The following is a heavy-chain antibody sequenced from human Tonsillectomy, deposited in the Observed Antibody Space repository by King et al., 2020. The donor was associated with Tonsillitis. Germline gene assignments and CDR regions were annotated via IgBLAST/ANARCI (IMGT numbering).Heavy chain of an antibody. V-gene: IGHV4-38-2*02. CDR3: ARVKGYGGYIGPLDD. CDR1: GYSISSGFY. J-gene: IGHJ4*02. CDR2: IYHSGNT. Sequence: VQLQESGPGLVKPSETLSLPCTVSGYSISSGFYWGWIRQPPGKGLEWIGHIYHSGNTYYNPSLKSRVTISVDTSKNQSSLKLSSVTAADTAVYYCARVKGYGGYIGPLDDGGQGTLVTVSS. D-gene: IGHD5-12*01.